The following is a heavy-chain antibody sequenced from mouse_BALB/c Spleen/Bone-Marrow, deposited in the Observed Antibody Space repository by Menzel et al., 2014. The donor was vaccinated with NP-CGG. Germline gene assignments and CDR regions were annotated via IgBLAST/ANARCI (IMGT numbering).Heavy chain of an antibody. Sequence: DVHLVESGGGLVKPGGSLKLSCAASGFTPSGYNMSWVRQTPEKRLEWVATISSGGSYTYYLDSVKGRFTISRDNAENTLYLQMSSLKSEDTAMYYCTKLLRLRKYFDVWGAGTTVTVSS. CDR2: ISSGGSYT. J-gene: IGHJ1*01. D-gene: IGHD1-2*01. V-gene: IGHV5-6-4*01. CDR3: TKLLRLRKYFDV. CDR1: GFTPSGYN.